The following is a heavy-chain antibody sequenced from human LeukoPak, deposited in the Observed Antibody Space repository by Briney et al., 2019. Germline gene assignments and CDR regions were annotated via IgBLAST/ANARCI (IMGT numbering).Heavy chain of an antibody. V-gene: IGHV1-46*01. D-gene: IGHD3/OR15-3a*01. Sequence: GASVKVSCKAFGYTFTSYFMHWVRQAPGQGLEWMGIINPSGGSTTSAQKFQGRVTMTRDTSTSTVYMELSSLRSEDTAVYYCARQIEDFWTRTYYMDVWGKGTTVTVSS. J-gene: IGHJ6*03. CDR1: GYTFTSYF. CDR2: INPSGGST. CDR3: ARQIEDFWTRTYYMDV.